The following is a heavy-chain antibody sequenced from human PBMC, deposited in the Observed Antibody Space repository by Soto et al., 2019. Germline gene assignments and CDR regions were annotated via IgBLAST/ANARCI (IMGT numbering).Heavy chain of an antibody. CDR1: GYSFTSYW. D-gene: IGHD6-13*01. J-gene: IGHJ4*02. V-gene: IGHV5-10-1*01. CDR2: IDPSDSYT. Sequence: PGESLKISCKGSGYSFTSYWITWVRQTPGKGLEWMGRIDPSDSYTNYGPSFQGHVTISVDKSISAAYLQWSSLKAPDTAMYYCARQLVDWNYADYWGQGTLVTVSS. CDR3: ARQLVDWNYADY.